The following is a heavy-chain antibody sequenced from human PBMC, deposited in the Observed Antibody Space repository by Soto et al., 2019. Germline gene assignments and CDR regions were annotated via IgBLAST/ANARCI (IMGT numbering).Heavy chain of an antibody. CDR2: ISAYNGNT. J-gene: IGHJ4*02. D-gene: IGHD5-18*01. Sequence: AASVKVSCKASGYTFTSYVISWVRQAPGQGLEWMGWISAYNGNTNYAQKLQGRVTMTTDTSTSTAYMELRSLRSDDTAVYYCARAGKLIQLWSPDDYWGQGTLVTVSS. CDR3: ARAGKLIQLWSPDDY. CDR1: GYTFTSYV. V-gene: IGHV1-18*01.